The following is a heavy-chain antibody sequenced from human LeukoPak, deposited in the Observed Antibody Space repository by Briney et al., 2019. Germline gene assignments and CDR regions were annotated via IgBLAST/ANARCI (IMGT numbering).Heavy chain of an antibody. CDR3: ARANRENWFDP. J-gene: IGHJ5*02. D-gene: IGHD1/OR15-1a*01. CDR2: ILYDWGNK. V-gene: IGHV3-30*04. Sequence: PGRSLRLSCEASGVTFSSYAMHWVRQAPGQGLEWGAVILYDWGNKNYAETVKGRVTISRDNSKNTLYLQRNSRRAEYTAVDYSARANRENWFDPWGQGCLVTVS. CDR1: GVTFSSYA.